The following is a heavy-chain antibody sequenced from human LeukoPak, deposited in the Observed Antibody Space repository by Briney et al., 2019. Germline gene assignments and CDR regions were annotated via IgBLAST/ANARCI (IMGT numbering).Heavy chain of an antibody. Sequence: PGGSLRLSCAASGFTFSSYSMNWVRQAPGKGLEWVSSISSSSSYIYYADSVKGRFTISRDNAKNSLYLQMNSLRAEDTAVYYCARPSVAGTLGPKNWFDPWGQGTLVTVSS. J-gene: IGHJ5*02. D-gene: IGHD6-19*01. CDR1: GFTFSSYS. CDR2: ISSSSSYI. V-gene: IGHV3-21*04. CDR3: ARPSVAGTLGPKNWFDP.